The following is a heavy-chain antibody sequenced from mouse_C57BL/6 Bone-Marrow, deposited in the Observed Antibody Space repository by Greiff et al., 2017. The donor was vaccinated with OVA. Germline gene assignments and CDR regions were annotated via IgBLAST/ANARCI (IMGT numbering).Heavy chain of an antibody. CDR2: IHPNSGST. V-gene: IGHV1-64*01. Sequence: QVQLQQPGAELVKPGASVKLSCKASGYTFTSYWMHWVTQRPGQGLEWIGLIHPNSGSTNYNEKFKSKATLTVDKSSSTAYMQLSSLTSEDSAVYYGAREDWLAWFAYWGQGTLVTVSA. D-gene: IGHD2-2*01. CDR3: AREDWLAWFAY. CDR1: GYTFTSYW. J-gene: IGHJ3*01.